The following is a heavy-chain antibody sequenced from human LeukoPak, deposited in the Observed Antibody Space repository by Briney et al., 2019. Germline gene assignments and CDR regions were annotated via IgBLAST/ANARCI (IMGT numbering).Heavy chain of an antibody. Sequence: GGSLRLSCAASGLTFSSYAMSCVRQAPGKGLEWVSGISGSGGSRHYADSVKGRFTISRDNSKHTLYLQMNSLRAEDTAVYYCARAYDNSEKSLHYFDYWGQGALVAVSS. CDR2: ISGSGGSR. V-gene: IGHV3-23*01. D-gene: IGHD3-22*01. J-gene: IGHJ4*02. CDR3: ARAYDNSEKSLHYFDY. CDR1: GLTFSSYA.